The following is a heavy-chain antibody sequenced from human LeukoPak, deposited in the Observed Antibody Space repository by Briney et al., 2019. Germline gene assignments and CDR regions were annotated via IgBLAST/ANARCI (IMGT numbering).Heavy chain of an antibody. CDR3: ARGGTGATRDVTFDI. J-gene: IGHJ3*02. CDR2: TSSNSGHI. Sequence: GGSLRLSCAASGFTFSSYSMNWVRPAPGKGLEWVSSTSSNSGHIFYEDSVKGRFSISRDNAKNSLYLQMDSLRAEDTAVYYCARGGTGATRDVTFDIWGQGAMVTVSS. CDR1: GFTFSSYS. D-gene: IGHD1-7*01. V-gene: IGHV3-21*01.